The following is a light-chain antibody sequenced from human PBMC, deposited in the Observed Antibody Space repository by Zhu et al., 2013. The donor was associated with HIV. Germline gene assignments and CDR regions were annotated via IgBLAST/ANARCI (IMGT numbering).Light chain of an antibody. CDR2: RAS. Sequence: EIVMTQSPATLSVSPGERATLSCRASQSVSSNLAWYQQKPGQAPRLLMYRASSRAAGTPDRFSGSGSGTDFTLTVSRLEPEDSAMYFCQQYGGTPLWTFGQGTKVEIK. CDR3: QQYGGTPLWT. J-gene: IGKJ1*01. CDR1: QSVSSN. V-gene: IGKV3-20*01.